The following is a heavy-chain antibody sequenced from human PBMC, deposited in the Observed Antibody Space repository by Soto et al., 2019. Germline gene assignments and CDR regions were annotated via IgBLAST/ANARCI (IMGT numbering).Heavy chain of an antibody. D-gene: IGHD2-21*01. Sequence: QVQLVQSGRGVVQPGKSLRLSCAASGFTFSDYGMHWVRQAPGKGLEWVAGVSYDGTKEYYRDSVKGRFTTSRDNSKNTMYLQMNSLRTEDTAVYYCAKVRTYPYFDFWGQGTLVTVSS. CDR2: VSYDGTKE. J-gene: IGHJ4*02. CDR3: AKVRTYPYFDF. V-gene: IGHV3-30*18. CDR1: GFTFSDYG.